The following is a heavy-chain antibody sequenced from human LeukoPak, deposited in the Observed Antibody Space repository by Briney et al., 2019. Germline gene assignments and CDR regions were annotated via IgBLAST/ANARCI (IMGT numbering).Heavy chain of an antibody. J-gene: IGHJ5*02. V-gene: IGHV3-33*08. Sequence: GRSLRLSCAASGFSFSRYGMHWVRQAPGKGLEWVAVIWYDGSNKYYADSVKGRFTISRDNSKNTLYLQMNSLRAEDTAVYYCARRYCSGGSCYSFRGDWFDPWGQGTLVTVSS. CDR1: GFSFSRYG. D-gene: IGHD2-15*01. CDR2: IWYDGSNK. CDR3: ARRYCSGGSCYSFRGDWFDP.